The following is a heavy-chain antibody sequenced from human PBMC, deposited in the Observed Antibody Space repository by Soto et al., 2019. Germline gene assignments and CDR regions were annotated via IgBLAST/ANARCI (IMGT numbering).Heavy chain of an antibody. D-gene: IGHD3-22*01. CDR1: GGSISSGGYY. Sequence: QVQLQESGPGLVKPSQTLSLTCTVSGGSISSGGYYWSWIRQHPGKGLEWIGYIYYSGSTYYNPSLTSRVTISVDTSKNQFSLKLSSVTAADTAVYYCARHNYDSSGTAVDVWGQGTTVTVYS. CDR2: IYYSGST. CDR3: ARHNYDSSGTAVDV. V-gene: IGHV4-31*03. J-gene: IGHJ6*02.